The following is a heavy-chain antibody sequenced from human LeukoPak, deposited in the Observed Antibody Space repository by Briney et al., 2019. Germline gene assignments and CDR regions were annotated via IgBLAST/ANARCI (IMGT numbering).Heavy chain of an antibody. D-gene: IGHD6-13*01. CDR3: ARHRLSSSWRNLNWFDP. CDR2: IYYSGST. V-gene: IGHV4-39*01. J-gene: IGHJ5*02. Sequence: PSETLSLTCTVSGGSISSSSYYWGWIRQPPGKGLEWLGSIYYSGSTYYNPSLKSRVTISVDTSKNQFSLKLSSVTAADTAVYYCARHRLSSSWRNLNWFDPWGQGTLVTVSS. CDR1: GGSISSSSYY.